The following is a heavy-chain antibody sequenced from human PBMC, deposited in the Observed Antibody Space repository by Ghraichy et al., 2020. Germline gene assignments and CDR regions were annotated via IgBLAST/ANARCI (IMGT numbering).Heavy chain of an antibody. Sequence: SETLSLTCTVSGGSISSSSYYWGWIRQPPGKGREWIGSIYYSGDTYYNPSLKSRVTISVDTSKNQFSLKVSSVTAADTAVYYCARHSEHSRFDSWGQGTLVTVSS. J-gene: IGHJ4*02. D-gene: IGHD1-14*01. CDR2: IYYSGDT. V-gene: IGHV4-39*01. CDR1: GGSISSSSYY. CDR3: ARHSEHSRFDS.